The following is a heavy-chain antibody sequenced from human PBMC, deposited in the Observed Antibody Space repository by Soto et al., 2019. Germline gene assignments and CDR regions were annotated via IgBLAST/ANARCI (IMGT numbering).Heavy chain of an antibody. Sequence: QVQLVESGGGVVQPGRSPRLSCAASGFTFSSYAMHWVRQAPGKGLEWVAVISYDGSNKYYADSVKGRFTISRDNSKNTLYLQMNSLRAEDTAVYYCARDPSTGYGGNSHDAFDIWGQGTMVTVSS. J-gene: IGHJ3*02. V-gene: IGHV3-30-3*01. CDR3: ARDPSTGYGGNSHDAFDI. CDR1: GFTFSSYA. D-gene: IGHD2-21*02. CDR2: ISYDGSNK.